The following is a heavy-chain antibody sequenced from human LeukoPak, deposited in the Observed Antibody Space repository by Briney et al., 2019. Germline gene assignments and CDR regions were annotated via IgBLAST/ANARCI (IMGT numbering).Heavy chain of an antibody. Sequence: GASVKVSCKASGYTFTGYYMHWVRQAPGQGLEWMGRIIPILGIANYAQKFQGRVTITADKSTSTAYMELSSLRSEDTAVYYCARSKGLQSNWFDPWGQGTLVTVSS. V-gene: IGHV1-69*02. CDR2: IIPILGIA. CDR1: GYTFTGYY. J-gene: IGHJ5*02. D-gene: IGHD4-11*01. CDR3: ARSKGLQSNWFDP.